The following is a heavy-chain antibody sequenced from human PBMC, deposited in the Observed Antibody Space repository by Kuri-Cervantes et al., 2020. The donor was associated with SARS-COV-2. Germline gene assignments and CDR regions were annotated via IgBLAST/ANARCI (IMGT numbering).Heavy chain of an antibody. J-gene: IGHJ3*02. D-gene: IGHD4-17*01. CDR3: ARHSEYGDYVPPGGAFDI. CDR1: GGSISSSSYY. V-gene: IGHV4-39*01. CDR2: IYYSGST. Sequence: SETLSLTCTVSGGSISSSSYYWGWIRQPPGKGLEWIGSIYYSGSTYYNPSLKSRVTISVDTSKNQLSLKLSSVTAADTAVYYCARHSEYGDYVPPGGAFDIWGQGTMVTVSS.